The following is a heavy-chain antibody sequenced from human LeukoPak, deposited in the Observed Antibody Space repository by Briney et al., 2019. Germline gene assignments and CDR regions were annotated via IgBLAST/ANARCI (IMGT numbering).Heavy chain of an antibody. D-gene: IGHD6-6*01. CDR3: ARDQSGGIAARRGFDY. Sequence: GGSLRLSCAASGFTFYDYGMSWVPQAPGKGLEWVSGINWNGGSTGYADPVKGRFTISRDNAKNSLYLQMNSLRAEDTALYYGARDQSGGIAARRGFDYWGQGTLVTVSS. J-gene: IGHJ4*02. V-gene: IGHV3-20*04. CDR1: GFTFYDYG. CDR2: INWNGGST.